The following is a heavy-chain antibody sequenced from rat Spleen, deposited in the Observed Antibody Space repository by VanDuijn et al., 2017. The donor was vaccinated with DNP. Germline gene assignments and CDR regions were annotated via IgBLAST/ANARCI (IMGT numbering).Heavy chain of an antibody. Sequence: EVQLVESGGGLVQPGRSLKLSCAASGFTFSDYYMAWVRQAPTKGLEWVAYIGSDAYAPYYGDSVKGQFAISRDNAKSTLYLQMNSLRSEDMATYYCVRWNSGHFDYWGQGTLVTVSS. CDR2: IGSDAYAP. V-gene: IGHV5-22*01. CDR3: VRWNSGHFDY. CDR1: GFTFSDYY. D-gene: IGHD4-3*01. J-gene: IGHJ3*01.